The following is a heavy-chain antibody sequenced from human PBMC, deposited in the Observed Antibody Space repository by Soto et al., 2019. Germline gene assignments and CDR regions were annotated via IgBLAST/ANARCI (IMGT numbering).Heavy chain of an antibody. CDR3: ARHVVGGSWSLDYYYYMDV. CDR1: GYTFTSYY. V-gene: IGHV1-46*01. Sequence: GASVKVSCKASGYTFTSYYMHWVRQAPGQGLEWMGIINPSGGSTSYAQKFQGQVTISADKSISTAYLQWSSLKASDTAMYYCARHVVGGSWSLDYYYYMDVWGKGTTVTVSS. D-gene: IGHD6-13*01. J-gene: IGHJ6*03. CDR2: INPSGGST.